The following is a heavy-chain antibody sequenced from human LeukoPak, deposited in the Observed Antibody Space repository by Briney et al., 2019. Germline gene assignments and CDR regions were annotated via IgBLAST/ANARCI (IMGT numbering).Heavy chain of an antibody. CDR2: ISSSSSYI. CDR1: GFTFSGDS. D-gene: IGHD3-10*01. J-gene: IGHJ4*02. V-gene: IGHV3-21*01. Sequence: PGGSLRLSCAASGFTFSGDSMNWVRQAPGKGLEWVSSISSSSSYIYYADSVKGRFTISRDNAKNSLYLQMNSLRAEDTAVYYCARDRSPGNFDYWGQGTLVTVSS. CDR3: ARDRSPGNFDY.